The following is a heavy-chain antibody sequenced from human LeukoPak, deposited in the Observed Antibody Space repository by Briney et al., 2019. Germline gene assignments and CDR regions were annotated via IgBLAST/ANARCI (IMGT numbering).Heavy chain of an antibody. V-gene: IGHV1-18*01. CDR1: GYKFTNYG. Sequence: ASVKVSCKASGYKFTNYGISWVRQAPGQGLEWMGWISPYNGNTIYAQKLQGRVTMTTDTSTSTAYMELRSLRSDDTAVYYCARAVAVADYFDYWGQGTLVTVSS. D-gene: IGHD6-19*01. J-gene: IGHJ4*02. CDR3: ARAVAVADYFDY. CDR2: ISPYNGNT.